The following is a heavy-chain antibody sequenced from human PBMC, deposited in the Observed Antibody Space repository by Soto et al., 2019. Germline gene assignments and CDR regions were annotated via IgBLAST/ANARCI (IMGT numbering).Heavy chain of an antibody. J-gene: IGHJ6*02. Sequence: QVQLQESGPGLVKPSETLSLTCTVSGGSISSYYRSWILQPPGKGLECIGYIYYSGSTNYNPSLKSRVTISVDTSKNQFSLKLSSATAADTAVYYCARAVLRDGGYYYYYYGMDVWGQGTTVTVS. CDR2: IYYSGST. CDR1: GGSISSYY. D-gene: IGHD3-16*01. V-gene: IGHV4-59*08. CDR3: ARAVLRDGGYYYYYYGMDV.